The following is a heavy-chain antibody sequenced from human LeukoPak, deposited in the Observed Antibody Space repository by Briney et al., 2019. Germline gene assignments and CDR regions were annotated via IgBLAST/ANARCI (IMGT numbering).Heavy chain of an antibody. CDR1: GLTFSGHY. V-gene: IGHV1-2*02. Sequence: ASVKVSCKASGLTFSGHYMHWVRQAPGQGLEWMGWINPNSGGTNYAQNLQGRVTMTTDTSISTAYMELSSLTYDDTAVYYCARGVFAGYDSTGHPFYNWFDPWGQGTLVTVSS. D-gene: IGHD3-22*01. CDR3: ARGVFAGYDSTGHPFYNWFDP. J-gene: IGHJ5*02. CDR2: INPNSGGT.